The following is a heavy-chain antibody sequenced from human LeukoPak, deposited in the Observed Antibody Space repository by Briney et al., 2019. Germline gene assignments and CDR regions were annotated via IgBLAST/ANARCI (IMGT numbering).Heavy chain of an antibody. CDR1: GYTFTGCY. CDR2: ITPNSGGT. J-gene: IGHJ4*02. V-gene: IGHV1-2*06. Sequence: ASVKVSCKASGYTFTGCYMHWVRQAPGQWLEWMGRITPNSGGTNYAQTFQGRVTMTRDTSISTAYMELSRLRSDDTAGYYCARERAVQGYCSGGSCYINDYWGQGTLVTVSS. CDR3: ARERAVQGYCSGGSCYINDY. D-gene: IGHD2-15*01.